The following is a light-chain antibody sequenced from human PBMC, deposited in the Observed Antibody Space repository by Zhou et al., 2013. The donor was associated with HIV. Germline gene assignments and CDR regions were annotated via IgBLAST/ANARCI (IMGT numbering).Light chain of an antibody. CDR3: QQYDSWPPNT. J-gene: IGKJ2*01. Sequence: EVVMTQSPSTLSVSPGERVTLSCRASQNVFSNLAWYQQKPGQAPSLLIYDTSTRATGVPARFSGSGSGRDFTLTISGLESGDVGVYYCQQYDSWPPNTFGQGTRLEI. CDR2: DTS. V-gene: IGKV3-15*01. CDR1: QNVFSN.